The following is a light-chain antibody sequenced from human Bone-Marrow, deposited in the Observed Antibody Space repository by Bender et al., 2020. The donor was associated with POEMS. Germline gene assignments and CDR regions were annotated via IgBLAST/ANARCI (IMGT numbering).Light chain of an antibody. CDR1: RSDVGVYNY. J-gene: IGLJ1*01. CDR3: SSYTAGSKV. V-gene: IGLV2-14*03. Sequence: QSALTQPASVSGSPGQSITISCTGTRSDVGVYNYVTWYQQHPDKAPRLIIYDVTNRPSGVSDRFSGSKSGNTASLTISGLQAEDEADYYCSSYTAGSKVFGTGTKVTVV. CDR2: DVT.